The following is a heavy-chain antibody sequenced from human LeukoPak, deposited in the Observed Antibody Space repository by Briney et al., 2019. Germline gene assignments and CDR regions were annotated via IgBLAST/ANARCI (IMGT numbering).Heavy chain of an antibody. CDR2: IYTSGST. V-gene: IGHV4-4*07. J-gene: IGHJ4*02. Sequence: SETLSLTCTVSGGSISSYYWSWIRQPAGKGLGWIGRIYTSGSTNYNPSLKSRVTMSVDTSKNQFSLKLSSVTAADTAVYYCARDRGLWFGELAFDYWGQGTLVTVSS. D-gene: IGHD3-10*01. CDR3: ARDRGLWFGELAFDY. CDR1: GGSISSYY.